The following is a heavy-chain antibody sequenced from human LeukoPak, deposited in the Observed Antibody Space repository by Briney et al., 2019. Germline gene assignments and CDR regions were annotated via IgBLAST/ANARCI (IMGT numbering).Heavy chain of an antibody. CDR3: AKGSIYYDSSGDAFDI. J-gene: IGHJ3*02. CDR1: GFTFSTNA. Sequence: GGSLRLSCLTSGFTFSTNAMSWVRQAPGKGLEWISGISGSGASTYYADSVKGRFTISRDNSKNTLYLQMNSLRAEDTAVYYCAKGSIYYDSSGDAFDIWGQGTMVTVSS. CDR2: ISGSGAST. V-gene: IGHV3-23*01. D-gene: IGHD3-22*01.